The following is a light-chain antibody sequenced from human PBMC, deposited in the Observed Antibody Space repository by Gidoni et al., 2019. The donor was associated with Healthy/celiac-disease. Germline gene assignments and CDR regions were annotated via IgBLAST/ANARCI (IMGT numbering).Light chain of an antibody. J-gene: IGLJ1*01. Sequence: QSALTQPASVSGSPGQPITISCTGTSRDVGGYNYVSWYQQHPGKAPKLMIYEVSNRPSGVSNRFSGSKSGNTASLTISGLQAEDEADYYCSSYTSSSSYVFGTGTNVTVL. CDR1: SRDVGGYNY. CDR2: EVS. CDR3: SSYTSSSSYV. V-gene: IGLV2-14*01.